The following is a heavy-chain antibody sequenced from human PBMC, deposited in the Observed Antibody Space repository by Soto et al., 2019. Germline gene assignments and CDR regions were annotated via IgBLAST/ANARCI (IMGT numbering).Heavy chain of an antibody. CDR1: GFTFSSYG. D-gene: IGHD2-2*03. J-gene: IGHJ4*02. CDR3: AKDTGNCSSTSCCLDY. V-gene: IGHV3-30*18. CDR2: ISYDGSNK. Sequence: QVQLVESGGGVVQPGRSLRLSCAASGFTFSSYGMHWVRQAPGKGLEWVAVISYDGSNKYYADSVKGRFTISRDNYKNTLYLQMNSLRAEDTAVYYCAKDTGNCSSTSCCLDYWGQGTLVTVSS.